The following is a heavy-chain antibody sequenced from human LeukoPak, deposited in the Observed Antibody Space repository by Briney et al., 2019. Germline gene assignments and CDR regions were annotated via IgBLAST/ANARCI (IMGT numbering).Heavy chain of an antibody. V-gene: IGHV3-21*01. CDR3: ARGILYYYDSSELGDAFDI. Sequence: PGGSLRLSCAASGFTFSSYSMNWVRQAPGKGLEWVSSISSSSSYIYYADSVKGRSTISRDNAKNSLYLQMNSLRAEGKAVYYCARGILYYYDSSELGDAFDIWGQGTMVTVSS. CDR1: GFTFSSYS. J-gene: IGHJ3*02. CDR2: ISSSSSYI. D-gene: IGHD3-22*01.